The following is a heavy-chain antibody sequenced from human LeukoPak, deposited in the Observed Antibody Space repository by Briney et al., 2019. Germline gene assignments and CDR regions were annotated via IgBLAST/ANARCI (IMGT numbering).Heavy chain of an antibody. D-gene: IGHD4-17*01. CDR2: IYSGGST. Sequence: PGGSLRLSCAASGFTVSSNYMSWVRQAPGKGLEWVSVIYSGGSTYYADSVKGRFTISRDNSKNTLYLQMNSLRAEDTAVYYCARGEVPYGDSHFDYWGQGTLVTVSS. CDR1: GFTVSSNY. J-gene: IGHJ4*02. CDR3: ARGEVPYGDSHFDY. V-gene: IGHV3-66*01.